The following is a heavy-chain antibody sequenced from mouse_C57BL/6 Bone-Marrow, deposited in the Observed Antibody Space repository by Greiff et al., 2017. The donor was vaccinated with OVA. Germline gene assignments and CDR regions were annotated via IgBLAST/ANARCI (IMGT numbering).Heavy chain of an antibody. Sequence: EVQLVESGGGLVKPGGSLKLSCAASGFTFSDYGMHWVRQAPEKGLEWVAYISSGSSTIYYADTVKGRFTISRDNAKNTLFLQMTSLRSEDTAMYYCARNFPRFAYWGQGTLVTVSA. CDR3: ARNFPRFAY. J-gene: IGHJ3*01. CDR2: ISSGSSTI. CDR1: GFTFSDYG. V-gene: IGHV5-17*01.